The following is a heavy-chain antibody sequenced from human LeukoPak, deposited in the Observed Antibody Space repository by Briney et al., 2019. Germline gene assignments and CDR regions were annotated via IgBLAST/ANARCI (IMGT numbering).Heavy chain of an antibody. Sequence: GGSPRLSCAASGFTFSSYGMHWVRQAPGKGLEWVAFIRYDGSNKYYADSVKGRFTISRDNSKNTLYLQMGSLRAEDMAVYYCASFSGSFSTDAFDIWGQGTMVTVSS. J-gene: IGHJ3*02. CDR2: IRYDGSNK. V-gene: IGHV3-30*02. D-gene: IGHD1-26*01. CDR3: ASFSGSFSTDAFDI. CDR1: GFTFSSYG.